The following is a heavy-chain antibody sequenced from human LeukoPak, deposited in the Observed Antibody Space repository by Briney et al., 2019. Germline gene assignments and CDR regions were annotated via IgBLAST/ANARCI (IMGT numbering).Heavy chain of an antibody. D-gene: IGHD5-12*01. CDR1: GLTFSDAW. CDR3: TWMATIFTVDY. CDR2: IRNDRIT. V-gene: IGHV3-15*01. J-gene: IGHJ4*02. Sequence: PGGSLRLSCVLSGLTFSDAWMSWVRQVPGKGLEWVGRIRNDRITDYAAPVQGRFSISRDNSKNTFYPQMNSLRTEDTGMYFCTWMATIFTVDYWGQGTLVAVSS.